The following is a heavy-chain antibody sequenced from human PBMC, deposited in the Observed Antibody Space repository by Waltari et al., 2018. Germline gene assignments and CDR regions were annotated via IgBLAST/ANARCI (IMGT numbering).Heavy chain of an antibody. CDR2: IRNDGGEI. CDR1: GFSFRSIW. Sequence: QLVESGGGLVQPGGSLSLSCATTGFSFRSIWMSWVRQAPGKGPQWLANIRNDGGEIHYADAVKGRFTISRDNAKDSLYLQMDSLRGGDTAVYHCALGWSLERWGRGTLVTVSS. D-gene: IGHD3-3*01. V-gene: IGHV3-7*01. CDR3: ALGWSLER. J-gene: IGHJ4*02.